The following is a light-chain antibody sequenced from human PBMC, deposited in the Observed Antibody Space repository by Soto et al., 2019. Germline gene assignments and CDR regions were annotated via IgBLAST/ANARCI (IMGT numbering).Light chain of an antibody. CDR1: QSVNSN. J-gene: IGKJ4*01. V-gene: IGKV3-15*01. CDR2: GAS. Sequence: EIVMTQSPATLSVSPGERATLSCRASQSVNSNLAWYQQKPGQAPRLLIYGASTRATGIPARFSGSGSGTEFTLTIRSLQSEDFAVYYCQQYNNWPPLTFGGGTKVELQ. CDR3: QQYNNWPPLT.